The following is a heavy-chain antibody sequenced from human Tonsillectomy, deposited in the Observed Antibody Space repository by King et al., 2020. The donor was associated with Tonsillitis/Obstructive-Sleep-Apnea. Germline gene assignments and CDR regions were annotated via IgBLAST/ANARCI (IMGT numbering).Heavy chain of an antibody. Sequence: VQLVESGGGLVQPGGSLRLSCAASGFTFSSYWMSWVRQAPGKGLEWVANIKQDGSEKYYVDSVKGRFTISRDNAKNSLYLQMNSLRAEDTALYYCARGVSGYCSSTSCSSYYYYYYMDVWGKGTTVTVSS. CDR3: ARGVSGYCSSTSCSSYYYYYYMDV. V-gene: IGHV3-7*04. CDR1: GFTFSSYW. J-gene: IGHJ6*03. D-gene: IGHD2-2*01. CDR2: IKQDGSEK.